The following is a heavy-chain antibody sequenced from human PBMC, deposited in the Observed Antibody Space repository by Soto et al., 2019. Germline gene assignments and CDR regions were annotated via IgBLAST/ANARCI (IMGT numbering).Heavy chain of an antibody. CDR1: GFTFSSYA. J-gene: IGHJ4*02. CDR2: ISYDGSNK. D-gene: IGHD6-13*01. CDR3: ARDLRLDAAGTAFDY. Sequence: QVQLVESGGGVVQPGRSLRLSCAASGFTFSSYAMHWVRQAPGKGLEWVAVISYDGSNKYYADSVKGRFTISRDKSKNTLYLQMNSLRDEDTAVYYCARDLRLDAAGTAFDYWGQGTLVTVSS. V-gene: IGHV3-30-3*01.